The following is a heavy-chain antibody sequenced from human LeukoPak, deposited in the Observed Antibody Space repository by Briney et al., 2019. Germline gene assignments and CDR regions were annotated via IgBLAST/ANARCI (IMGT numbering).Heavy chain of an antibody. J-gene: IGHJ2*01. CDR1: GYTFTSYY. V-gene: IGHV1-46*01. CDR3: ARGGTSKPWVNRYFDL. CDR2: INPSGGST. D-gene: IGHD2-2*01. Sequence: VASVKVSCKASGYTFTSYYMHWVRQAPGQGLEWMGIINPSGGSTSYAQKFQGRVTMTRDTSTSTVYMELSSLRSEDTAVYYCARGGTSKPWVNRYFDLWGRGTLVTVSS.